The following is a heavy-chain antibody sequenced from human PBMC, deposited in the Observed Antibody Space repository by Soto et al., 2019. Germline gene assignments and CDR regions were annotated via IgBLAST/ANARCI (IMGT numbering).Heavy chain of an antibody. D-gene: IGHD2-2*01. Sequence: SETLSLTCAGYGESFTGYDWNWLRQTTGKGLEWIGEINRSEDTNYTPSLKSRVTISVDTSKKQFSLTLSSVTAADTAVYYCGRGRRSLTRLISAAMGVFDIWGQVTIVPV. V-gene: IGHV4-34*01. CDR1: GESFTGYD. J-gene: IGHJ3*02. CDR3: GRGRRSLTRLISAAMGVFDI. CDR2: INRSEDT.